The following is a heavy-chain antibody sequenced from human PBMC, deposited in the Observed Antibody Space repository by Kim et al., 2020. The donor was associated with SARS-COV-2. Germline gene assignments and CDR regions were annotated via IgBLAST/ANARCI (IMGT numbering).Heavy chain of an antibody. CDR2: ISYIGNP. V-gene: IGHV4-59*01. Sequence: SETLSLTCTVSGGSINSFYWSWTRQPPGKGLEWIGYISYIGNPTYNPSLKSRATIPVNTPKNQPSLKLSSLTAAATAVFYFARPSGTVTTFYYHGMDVW. J-gene: IGHJ6*01. D-gene: IGHD4-4*01. CDR3: ARPSGTVTTFYYHGMDV. CDR1: GGSINSFY.